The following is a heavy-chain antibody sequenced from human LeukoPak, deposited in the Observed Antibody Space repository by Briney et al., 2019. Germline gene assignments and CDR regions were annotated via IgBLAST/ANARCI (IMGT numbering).Heavy chain of an antibody. D-gene: IGHD3-22*01. V-gene: IGHV1-2*02. J-gene: IGHJ6*02. CDR2: INPNSGGT. CDR1: GYTFTGYY. Sequence: ASVKVSCKASGYTFTGYYMHWVRQAPGQGLEWMGWINPNSGGTNYAQKFQGRVTMTRDTSISTAYMELSRLRSDDTAVYYCAREAPRDSYYYDSSGPNDYYGMDVWGQGTTVTVSS. CDR3: AREAPRDSYYYDSSGPNDYYGMDV.